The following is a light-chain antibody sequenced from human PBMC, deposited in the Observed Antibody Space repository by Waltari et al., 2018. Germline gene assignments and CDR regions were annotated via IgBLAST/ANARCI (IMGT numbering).Light chain of an antibody. CDR2: ATS. CDR1: QSVIIN. CDR3: QQYDNWPTYT. J-gene: IGKJ2*01. V-gene: IGKV3-15*01. Sequence: EVVITQSPATLSVSPGERATLSCRASQSVIINLAWYQQKPGQSPRLLIHATSTRATGIPDRFSGSGSGTDFTLTISRLQPEDFAVYYCQQYDNWPTYTFGQGTKLEIK.